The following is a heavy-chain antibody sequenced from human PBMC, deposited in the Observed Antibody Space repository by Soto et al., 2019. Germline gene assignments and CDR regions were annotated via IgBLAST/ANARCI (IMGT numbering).Heavy chain of an antibody. CDR3: AGGDNMWIRLWSSLDY. CDR2: IIPIFGTA. D-gene: IGHD5-18*01. V-gene: IGHV1-69*13. CDR1: GGTFSSYD. J-gene: IGHJ4*02. Sequence: SVKVSCKASGGTFSSYDISWVRQAPGQGLEWMGGIIPIFGTANYAQKFQGRVTITADESTSTAYMELSSLRSEDTAVYYCAGGDNMWIRLWSSLDYWGQGALVTVSS.